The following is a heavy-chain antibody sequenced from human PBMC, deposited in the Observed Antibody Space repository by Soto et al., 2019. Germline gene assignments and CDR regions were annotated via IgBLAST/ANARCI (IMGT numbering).Heavy chain of an antibody. CDR1: GGSFSGYY. CDR3: ARLGRPITIFGGRFDY. V-gene: IGHV4-34*01. CDR2: INHSGST. D-gene: IGHD3-3*01. Sequence: QVQLQQWGAGLLKPSETLSLTCAVYGGSFSGYYWSWIRQPPGKGLEWIGEINHSGSTNYNPSLKSRVIISVDTSKNQFSLKLSSVTAADTAVYYCARLGRPITIFGGRFDYWGQGTLVTVSS. J-gene: IGHJ4*02.